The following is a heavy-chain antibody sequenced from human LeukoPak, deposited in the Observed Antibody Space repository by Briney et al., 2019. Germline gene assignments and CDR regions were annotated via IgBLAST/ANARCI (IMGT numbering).Heavy chain of an antibody. J-gene: IGHJ3*02. Sequence: PSETLSLTCTVSGGSISSYYWIWIRQPPGKGLEWIGYIYYSGSTSYNPSLKSRVTISVDTSKNQFSLKLSSVTAADTAVYYCARDSSGWYDDAFYIWGQGTMVTVSS. V-gene: IGHV4-59*12. CDR3: ARDSSGWYDDAFYI. D-gene: IGHD6-19*01. CDR1: GGSISSYY. CDR2: IYYSGST.